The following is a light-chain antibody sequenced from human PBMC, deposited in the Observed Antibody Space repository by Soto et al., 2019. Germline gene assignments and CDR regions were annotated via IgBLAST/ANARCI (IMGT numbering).Light chain of an antibody. CDR1: QSVSNY. CDR3: QQYGGSPQT. Sequence: EIVLTQSPGTLSLSPGERATLSCRASQSVSNYLAWYQQKPGQAPRLLIYVASSRATGIPDRFSGSGSGTDFTLTISRLAPEDFAVYYCQQYGGSPQTFGQVTKVEIK. CDR2: VAS. V-gene: IGKV3-20*01. J-gene: IGKJ1*01.